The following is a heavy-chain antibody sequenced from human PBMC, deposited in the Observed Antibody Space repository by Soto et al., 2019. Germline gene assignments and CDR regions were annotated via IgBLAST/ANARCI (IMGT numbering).Heavy chain of an antibody. D-gene: IGHD3-22*01. Sequence: ASVKVSCKASGYTFTSYDINWVRQATGQGLEWMGWMNPNSGNTGYAQKFQGRVTMTRNTSISTAYMELSSLRSEDTAVYYCARVRGLDSSGYYPNYYYYGMDVWGQGTTVTVSS. CDR2: MNPNSGNT. CDR3: ARVRGLDSSGYYPNYYYYGMDV. V-gene: IGHV1-8*01. CDR1: GYTFTSYD. J-gene: IGHJ6*02.